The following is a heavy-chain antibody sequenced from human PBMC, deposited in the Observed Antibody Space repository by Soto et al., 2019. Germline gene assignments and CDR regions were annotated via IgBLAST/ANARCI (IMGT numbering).Heavy chain of an antibody. CDR3: AKDRDGAAAGPTKFYGMDV. CDR1: GFTFSSYA. CDR2: ISGSGDST. J-gene: IGHJ6*02. D-gene: IGHD6-13*01. V-gene: IGHV3-23*01. Sequence: EVQLLESGGGLVQPGGSLRLSCAASGFTFSSYAMSWVRQAPGKGLEWVSVISGSGDSTYYADSVRGRFTISKVNSKKKLNLQMNSLRAEDTAVYYCAKDRDGAAAGPTKFYGMDVWGQGTTVTVSS.